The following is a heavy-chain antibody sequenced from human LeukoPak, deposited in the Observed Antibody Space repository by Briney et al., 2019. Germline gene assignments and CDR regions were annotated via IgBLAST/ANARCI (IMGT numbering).Heavy chain of an antibody. J-gene: IGHJ5*02. CDR1: GGTFSSYA. Sequence: SVKVSCKASGGTFSSYAISWVRQAPGQGLEWMGGIIPIFGTANYAQKFQGRVTITADESTSTAYMELSSLRSEDTAVYYCARDYSGEWEQLTGWWFDPWGQGTLVIVSS. V-gene: IGHV1-69*13. D-gene: IGHD1-26*01. CDR3: ARDYSGEWEQLTGWWFDP. CDR2: IIPIFGTA.